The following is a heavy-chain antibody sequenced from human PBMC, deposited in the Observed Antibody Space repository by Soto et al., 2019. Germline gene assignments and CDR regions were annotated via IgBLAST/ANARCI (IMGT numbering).Heavy chain of an antibody. CDR2: ISSSSSFI. Sequence: GGSLRLSCAASGFIFMSFGMNWVRQSPGRGLEWVSSISSSSSFIYYADSVKGRFTISRDNAKNSLYLEMDSLRAEDTAAYYCARVYFYGMDVWGQGTTVTVSS. J-gene: IGHJ6*02. CDR1: GFIFMSFG. V-gene: IGHV3-21*01. CDR3: ARVYFYGMDV.